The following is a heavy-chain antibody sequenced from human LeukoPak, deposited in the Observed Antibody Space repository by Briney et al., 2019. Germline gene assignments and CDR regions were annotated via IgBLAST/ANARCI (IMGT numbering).Heavy chain of an antibody. CDR3: ARIINGWYYFDY. V-gene: IGHV1-2*06. Sequence: HWXRXAXXXXXXXXGRINPNSGGGTNYAQKFQGRVTMTGDTSISTAYMELSRLRSDDTAVYYYARIINGWYYFDYWGQGTLVTVSS. CDR2: INPNSGGGT. J-gene: IGHJ4*02. D-gene: IGHD6-19*01.